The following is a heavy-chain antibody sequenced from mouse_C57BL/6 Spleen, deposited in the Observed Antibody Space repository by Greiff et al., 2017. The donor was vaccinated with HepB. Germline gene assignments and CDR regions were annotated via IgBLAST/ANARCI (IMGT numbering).Heavy chain of an antibody. V-gene: IGHV1-53*01. CDR1: GYTFTSYW. Sequence: QVQLQQSGTELVKPGASVKLSCKASGYTFTSYWMHWVKQRPGQGLEWIGNINPSNGGTNYNEKFKSKATLTVDKSSSTAYMQLSSLTSEDSAVYYCATDGNSHWYFDVWGTGTTVTVSS. D-gene: IGHD2-1*01. CDR2: INPSNGGT. CDR3: ATDGNSHWYFDV. J-gene: IGHJ1*03.